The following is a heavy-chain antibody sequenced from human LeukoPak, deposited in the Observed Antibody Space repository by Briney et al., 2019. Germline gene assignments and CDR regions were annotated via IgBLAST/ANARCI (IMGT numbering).Heavy chain of an antibody. CDR2: ISGSGGST. J-gene: IGHJ4*02. D-gene: IGHD1-26*01. Sequence: PGGSLRLSCAASGFTFSSYAMSWVRQAPGKGLEWVSAISGSGGSTYYADSVKGRFTISRDNSKNTLYLQMNSLRAEDTAVYYCAKDKDASVGAPNFDYWGQGTLVTVSS. V-gene: IGHV3-23*01. CDR3: AKDKDASVGAPNFDY. CDR1: GFTFSSYA.